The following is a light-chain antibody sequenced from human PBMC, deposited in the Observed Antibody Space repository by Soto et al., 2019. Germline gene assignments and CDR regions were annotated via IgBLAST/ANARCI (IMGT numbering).Light chain of an antibody. CDR2: KAS. CDR3: QHYNTYSRI. J-gene: IGKJ1*01. V-gene: IGKV1-5*03. CDR1: QSIDSW. Sequence: DIQMTQSPSTLSASIGDRVTITCRASQSIDSWLAWYQQKPGKAPKLLIYKASSLQTGVPSRFSGSGSGTEFALSISSLQPDDFATYYCQHYNTYSRIFGQGTKVEVK.